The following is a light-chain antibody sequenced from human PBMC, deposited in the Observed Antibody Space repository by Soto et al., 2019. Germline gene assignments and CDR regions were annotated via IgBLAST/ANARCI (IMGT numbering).Light chain of an antibody. V-gene: IGKV3-15*01. CDR1: QSVRSS. CDR2: GAS. Sequence: EIVLTQSPGTLSLSPWERATLSCRASQSVRSSFLAWYQQKPGQAPRLLIYGASTRATGIPARFSGSGSGTEFTLTISSLQSEDFAVYYCQQYNNWPRTFGQGTKVDIK. CDR3: QQYNNWPRT. J-gene: IGKJ1*01.